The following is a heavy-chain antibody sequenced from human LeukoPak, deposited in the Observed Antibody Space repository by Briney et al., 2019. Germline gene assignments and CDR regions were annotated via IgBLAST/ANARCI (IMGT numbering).Heavy chain of an antibody. J-gene: IGHJ6*02. CDR2: ISSSSSYI. CDR1: GFTFSSYW. CDR3: ARVARPGPYDFLGWENYYYYYGMDV. V-gene: IGHV3-21*01. D-gene: IGHD3-3*01. Sequence: PGGSLRLSCAASGFTFSSYWMSWVRQAPGKGLEWVSSISSSSSYIYYADSVKGRFTISRDNAKNSLYLQMNSLRAEDTAVYYCARVARPGPYDFLGWENYYYYYGMDVWGQGTTVTVSS.